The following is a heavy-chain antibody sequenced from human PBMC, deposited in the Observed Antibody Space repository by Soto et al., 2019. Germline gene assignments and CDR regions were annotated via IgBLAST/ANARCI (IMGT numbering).Heavy chain of an antibody. Sequence: SETLSLTCTVSGGSISSSPYCWGWIRQPPGKGLEWIGSIYSSGSTYYNASLKSRVTISIDRSKNQFSLMLTSVTAADTAIYYCASEKAAGFDYWGKGTLVTVSS. CDR2: IYSSGST. J-gene: IGHJ4*02. CDR1: GGSISSSPYC. D-gene: IGHD6-13*01. CDR3: ASEKAAGFDY. V-gene: IGHV4-39*01.